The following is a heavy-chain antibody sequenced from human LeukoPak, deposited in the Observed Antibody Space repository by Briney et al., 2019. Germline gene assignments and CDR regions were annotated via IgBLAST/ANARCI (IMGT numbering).Heavy chain of an antibody. Sequence: PGGSLRLSCAASGFTFSSYWMSWVRQAPGKGLEWVANIKQDGSEKYYVDSVKGRFTISRDNAKNSLYLQMNSLRAEDTAVYYCARPLGGSGYYYDYWGQGTLVTVSS. CDR1: GFTFSSYW. J-gene: IGHJ4*02. CDR3: ARPLGGSGYYYDY. D-gene: IGHD3-22*01. V-gene: IGHV3-7*01. CDR2: IKQDGSEK.